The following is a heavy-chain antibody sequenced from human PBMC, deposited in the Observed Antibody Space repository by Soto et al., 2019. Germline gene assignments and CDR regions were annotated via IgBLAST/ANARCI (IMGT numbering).Heavy chain of an antibody. D-gene: IGHD3-10*01. CDR2: IIPIFGTA. J-gene: IGHJ4*02. V-gene: IGHV1-69*13. Sequence: SVQVSCKASGGTFSSYAISWVRQAPGQGLEWMGGIIPIFGTANYAQKFQGRVTITADESTSTAYMELSSLRSEDTAVYYCARGSNYYGSGSYFGPFDYWGQGTLVTVSS. CDR3: ARGSNYYGSGSYFGPFDY. CDR1: GGTFSSYA.